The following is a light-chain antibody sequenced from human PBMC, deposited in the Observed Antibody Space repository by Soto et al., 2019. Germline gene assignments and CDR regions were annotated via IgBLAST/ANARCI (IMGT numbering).Light chain of an antibody. Sequence: QSALSQPASVSGSPGPSITISCTGSSSDIGAFNYVSWYQQLPGKAPRLVISEVSNRPSGVSNRFSGSKSGNTASLAISGLRAEDEADYYCSSCTTSTTVVFGGGTQLTVL. CDR1: SSDIGAFNY. V-gene: IGLV2-14*01. CDR3: SSCTTSTTVV. J-gene: IGLJ2*01. CDR2: EVS.